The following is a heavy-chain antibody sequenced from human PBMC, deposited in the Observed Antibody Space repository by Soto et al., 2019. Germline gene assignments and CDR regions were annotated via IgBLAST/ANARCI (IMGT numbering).Heavy chain of an antibody. V-gene: IGHV1-69*13. Sequence: SVKVSCKASGGTFSTYAISWVRQAPGQGLEWVGGIIPIFGTANYAQKFQGRVTITADESTSTAYMELSSLRSEDTAVYYCARAAYSYGTAYLSYYYGMDVWGQGTTGTVSS. CDR1: GGTFSTYA. J-gene: IGHJ6*02. CDR3: ARAAYSYGTAYLSYYYGMDV. CDR2: IIPIFGTA. D-gene: IGHD5-18*01.